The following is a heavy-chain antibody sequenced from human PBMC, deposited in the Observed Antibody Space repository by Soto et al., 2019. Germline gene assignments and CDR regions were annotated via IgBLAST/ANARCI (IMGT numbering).Heavy chain of an antibody. Sequence: SETLSLTCAVYGGSFSGYYWSWIRQPPGKGLEWIGEINHSGSTNYNPSLKSRVTVSVDTSKNQFSLKLSSVTAADTAVYYCARAVTLDYWGQGTLVTVSS. D-gene: IGHD4-17*01. CDR2: INHSGST. V-gene: IGHV4-34*01. J-gene: IGHJ4*02. CDR1: GGSFSGYY. CDR3: ARAVTLDY.